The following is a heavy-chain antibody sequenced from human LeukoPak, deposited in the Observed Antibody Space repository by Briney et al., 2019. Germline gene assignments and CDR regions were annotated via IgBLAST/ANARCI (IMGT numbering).Heavy chain of an antibody. CDR3: ARGGAVDPLLLDY. Sequence: PSETLSLTCTVSGGSISSGSYYWSWIRQPPGKGLEWIGYIYHSGSTYYNPSLKSRVTISVDRSKNQFSLKLSSVTAADTAVYYCARGGAVDPLLLDYWGQGTLVTVSS. J-gene: IGHJ4*02. D-gene: IGHD6-19*01. CDR1: GGSISSGSYY. CDR2: IYHSGST. V-gene: IGHV4-61*01.